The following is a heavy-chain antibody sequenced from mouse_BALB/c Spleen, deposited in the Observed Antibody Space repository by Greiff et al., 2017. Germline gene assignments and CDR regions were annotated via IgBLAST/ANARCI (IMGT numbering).Heavy chain of an antibody. V-gene: IGHV3-2*02. CDR3: ARRLLGDY. CDR1: GYSITSDYA. Sequence: EVQLQQSGPGLVKPSQSLSLTCTVTGYSITSDYAWNWIRQFPGNKLEWMGYISYSGSTSYNPSLKSRISITRDTSKNQFFLQLNSVTTEDTATYYCARRLLGDYWGQGTSVTVSS. J-gene: IGHJ4*01. CDR2: ISYSGST.